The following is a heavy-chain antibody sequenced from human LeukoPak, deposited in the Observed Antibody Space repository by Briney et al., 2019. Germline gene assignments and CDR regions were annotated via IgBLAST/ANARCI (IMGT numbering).Heavy chain of an antibody. J-gene: IGHJ3*02. V-gene: IGHV3-48*03. Sequence: GGSLRLSCAASGFTFSSYEMNWVRQAPGKGLEWVSYISSSGSTIYYADSVKGRFTISRDNAKNSLYLQMNSLRAEDTAVYYCARRRLTTYRAFDIWGQGTMVTVSS. CDR2: ISSSGSTI. D-gene: IGHD1/OR15-1a*01. CDR3: ARRRLTTYRAFDI. CDR1: GFTFSSYE.